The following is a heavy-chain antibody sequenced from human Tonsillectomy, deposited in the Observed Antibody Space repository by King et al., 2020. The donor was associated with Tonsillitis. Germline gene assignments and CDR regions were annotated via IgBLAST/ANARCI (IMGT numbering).Heavy chain of an antibody. D-gene: IGHD2-15*01. CDR3: AREGRAEGRGIGGFDI. CDR2: INQGGGT. Sequence: VQLQQWGEGLLKPSETLSLTCAVYGVSFSDYYWTWIRQPPGKGLEWIGEINQGGGTNYNSSLKSRVTISVDTSKNQFSLKLSSVTAADTALYYCAREGRAEGRGIGGFDIWGQGTRVTVSS. V-gene: IGHV4-34*01. J-gene: IGHJ3*02. CDR1: GVSFSDYY.